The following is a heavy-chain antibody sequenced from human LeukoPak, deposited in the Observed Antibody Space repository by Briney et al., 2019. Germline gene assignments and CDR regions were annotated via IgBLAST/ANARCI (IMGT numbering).Heavy chain of an antibody. V-gene: IGHV4-4*07. CDR3: AREGEWTADWFDP. CDR2: IYTNGST. J-gene: IGHJ5*02. CDR1: GGSISSYY. Sequence: SETLSLTCTVSGGSISSYYWSWIRQPAGKGLEWIGRIYTNGSTNYNPSLKSRVTMSVDTSKNQFSPKLSSVTAADTAVYYCAREGEWTADWFDPWGQGTLVTVSS. D-gene: IGHD3-16*01.